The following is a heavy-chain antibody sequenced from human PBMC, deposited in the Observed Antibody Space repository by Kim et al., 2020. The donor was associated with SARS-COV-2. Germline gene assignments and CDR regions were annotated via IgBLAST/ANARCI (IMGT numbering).Heavy chain of an antibody. V-gene: IGHV4-31*02. CDR3: ARDIGGTVTDDAFDI. J-gene: IGHJ3*02. Sequence: PSLKSRVTISVDTSKNQFSLKLSSVTAADTAVYYCARDIGGTVTDDAFDIWGQGTMVTVSS. D-gene: IGHD4-17*01.